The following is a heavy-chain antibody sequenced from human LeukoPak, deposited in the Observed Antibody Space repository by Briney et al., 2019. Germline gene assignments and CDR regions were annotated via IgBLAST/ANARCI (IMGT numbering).Heavy chain of an antibody. CDR2: ISSSGTTM. D-gene: IGHD3-22*01. Sequence: GGSLRLSCGASGFNFSDYYMTWVRQAPGKGLEWVTYISSSGTTMYYADSVKGRFTISRDNAKNSLYLLMNSLRAADTAIYYCARHYDTSAYFSNPHWGQGTLVTDSS. J-gene: IGHJ4*02. V-gene: IGHV3-11*01. CDR1: GFNFSDYY. CDR3: ARHYDTSAYFSNPH.